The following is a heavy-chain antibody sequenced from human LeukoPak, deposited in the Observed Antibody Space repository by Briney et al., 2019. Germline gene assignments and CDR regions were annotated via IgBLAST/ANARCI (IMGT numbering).Heavy chain of an antibody. V-gene: IGHV1-69*04. Sequence: ASVKVSCKASGGTFSSYAISWVRQAPGQGLEWMGRIIPILGIANYAQKFQGRVTITADKSMSTAYMELSSLRSEDTAVYYCARARIRIAAADTLDYWGQGTLVTVSP. J-gene: IGHJ4*02. CDR2: IIPILGIA. CDR1: GGTFSSYA. D-gene: IGHD6-13*01. CDR3: ARARIRIAAADTLDY.